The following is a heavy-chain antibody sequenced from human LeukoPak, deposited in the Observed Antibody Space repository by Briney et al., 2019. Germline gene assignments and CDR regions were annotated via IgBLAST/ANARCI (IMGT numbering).Heavy chain of an antibody. J-gene: IGHJ1*01. D-gene: IGHD6-13*01. CDR3: ARESSGSWYVRYFQH. CDR1: GGSVSGYY. V-gene: IGHV4-34*01. CDR2: INHSGST. Sequence: SETLSLTCAVPGGSVSGYYWSWIRQPPGKGLEWIGDINHSGSTKYNPSPKSRVTISVDATKNKFSLMQSSVLTADAAVFYYARESSGSWYVRYFQHWGQGTLVTVSS.